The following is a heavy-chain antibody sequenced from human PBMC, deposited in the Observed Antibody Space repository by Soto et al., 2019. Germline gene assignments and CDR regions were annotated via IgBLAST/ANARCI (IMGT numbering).Heavy chain of an antibody. Sequence: SETLSVTCTVSGGSIGSYYWSWVGQPPGKGLEWIGYIYYSGSTNYNPSLKSRVTISVDTSKSQFSLKLSSVTAADTAVYYCARETGYYDSSGFIEIWGQGTGVTVSS. D-gene: IGHD3-22*01. V-gene: IGHV4-59*01. CDR1: GGSIGSYY. CDR2: IYYSGST. J-gene: IGHJ6*01. CDR3: ARETGYYDSSGFIEI.